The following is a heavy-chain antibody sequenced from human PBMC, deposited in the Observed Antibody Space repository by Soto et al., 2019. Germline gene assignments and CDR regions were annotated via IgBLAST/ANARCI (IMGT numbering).Heavy chain of an antibody. Sequence: QVQLVQSGAEVRKPGASVKVSCQAFGYTFTAYYMHWVRQAPGQGLEWMGWINPNTGSANYAQKFQDWVTLTRDTSISTAYMELSRLRSDDTAIYYCARVPRPGFVEWTFDFWGQGTLVTVSS. V-gene: IGHV1-2*04. CDR3: ARVPRPGFVEWTFDF. CDR1: GYTFTAYY. J-gene: IGHJ4*02. CDR2: INPNTGSA. D-gene: IGHD3-3*01.